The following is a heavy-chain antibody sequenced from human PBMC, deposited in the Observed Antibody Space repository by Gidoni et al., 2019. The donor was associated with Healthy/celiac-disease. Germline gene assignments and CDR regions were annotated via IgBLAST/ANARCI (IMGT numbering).Heavy chain of an antibody. CDR1: GVSISSYY. CDR2: IYYSGST. J-gene: IGHJ6*02. Sequence: QVQLQESGPGLVKPSETLSLTCTVSGVSISSYYWSWIRQPPGKGLEWIGYIYYSGSTNYNPSLKSRVTISVDTSKNQFSLKLSSVTAADTAVYYCARVYYYYYGMDVWGQGTTVTVSS. V-gene: IGHV4-59*01. CDR3: ARVYYYYYGMDV.